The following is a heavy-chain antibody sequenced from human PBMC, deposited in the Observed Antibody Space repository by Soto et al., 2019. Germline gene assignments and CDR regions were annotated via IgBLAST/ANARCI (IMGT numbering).Heavy chain of an antibody. D-gene: IGHD3-22*01. CDR1: GFTFSDHY. J-gene: IGHJ4*02. CDR3: ARGPRSYYYDSSGYYEFDY. CDR2: IRNKATSYTT. V-gene: IGHV3-72*01. Sequence: EVQLVESGGGLVQPGGSLRLSCAASGFTFSDHYMDWVRQAPGKGLEWVGRIRNKATSYTTEYAASVKGRFTISRDNAKNSLYLQMNSLRAEDTAVYYCARGPRSYYYDSSGYYEFDYWGQGTLVTVSS.